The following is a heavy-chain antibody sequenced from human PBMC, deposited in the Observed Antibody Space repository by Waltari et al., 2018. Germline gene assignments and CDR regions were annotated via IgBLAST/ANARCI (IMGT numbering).Heavy chain of an antibody. Sequence: QVQLQQWGAGLVKPSETLSLTCAVYGGSFSGYGWSWIRLSPGEGLEWIGEVNQSGTTNYNPSLKSRVTTSVDTSKNQFSLKLSSVTAADTAVYYCARGPMLDYGANSGHYYYGMDVWGQGTTVTVSS. V-gene: IGHV4-34*01. CDR1: GGSFSGYG. CDR2: VNQSGTT. J-gene: IGHJ6*02. CDR3: ARGPMLDYGANSGHYYYGMDV. D-gene: IGHD4-17*01.